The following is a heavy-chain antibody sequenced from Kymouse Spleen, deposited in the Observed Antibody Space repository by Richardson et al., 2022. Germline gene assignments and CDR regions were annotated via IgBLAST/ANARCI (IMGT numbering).Heavy chain of an antibody. CDR2: ISYDGSNK. CDR1: GFTFSSYG. Sequence: QVQLVESGGGVVQPGRSLRLSCAASGFTFSSYGMHWVRQAPGKGLEWVAVISYDGSNKYYADSVKGRFTISRDNSKNTLYLQMNSLRAEDTAVYYCAKEYSSGWVLHYYYYYGMDVWGQGTTVTVSS. CDR3: AKEYSSGWVLHYYYYYGMDV. V-gene: IGHV3-30*18. D-gene: IGHD6-19*01. J-gene: IGHJ6*02.